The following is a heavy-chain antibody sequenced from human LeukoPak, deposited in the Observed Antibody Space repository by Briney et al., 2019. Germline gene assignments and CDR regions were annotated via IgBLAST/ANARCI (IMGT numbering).Heavy chain of an antibody. CDR3: ARDVTMVRGAQDYYGMDV. CDR1: GFTVSSNY. Sequence: GGSLRLSCAASGFTVSSNYMSWVRQAPGKGLEWVSVIYSGGSTYYVDSVKGRFTISRDNSKNTLYLQMNGLRAEDTAVYFCARDVTMVRGAQDYYGMDVWGQGTTVTVSS. CDR2: IYSGGST. V-gene: IGHV3-53*01. D-gene: IGHD3-10*01. J-gene: IGHJ6*02.